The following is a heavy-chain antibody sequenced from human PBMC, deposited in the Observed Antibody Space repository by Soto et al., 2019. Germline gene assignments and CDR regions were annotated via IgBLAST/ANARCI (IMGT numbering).Heavy chain of an antibody. Sequence: PGGSLRLSCAASGCTFSSYLMHWVRQAPGKGLEWVAIIYPDGTTQYYGDSVKGRFIISRDNSKSTLYVQMNSLRVEDTAVYFCSRAVRVRGVLAFDIWGQGTMVTVSS. CDR2: IYPDGTTQ. J-gene: IGHJ3*02. V-gene: IGHV3-33*01. CDR3: SRAVRVRGVLAFDI. CDR1: GCTFSSYL. D-gene: IGHD3-10*01.